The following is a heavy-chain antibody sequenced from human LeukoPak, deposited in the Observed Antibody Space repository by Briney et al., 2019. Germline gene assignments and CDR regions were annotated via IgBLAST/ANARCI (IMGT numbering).Heavy chain of an antibody. D-gene: IGHD1-26*01. CDR3: ARESGGSYFDY. CDR1: GFTFSSYS. V-gene: IGHV3-48*04. Sequence: GGSLRLSCAASGFTFSSYSVNWVRQAPGKGLEWVSYISSTSSTIYYADSVKGRFTISRDNAKNSLYLQMNSLRAEDTAVYYCARESGGSYFDYWGQGTLVTVSS. J-gene: IGHJ4*02. CDR2: ISSTSSTI.